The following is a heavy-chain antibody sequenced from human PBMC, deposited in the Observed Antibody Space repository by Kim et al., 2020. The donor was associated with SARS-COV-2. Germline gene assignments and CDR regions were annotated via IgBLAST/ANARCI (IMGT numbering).Heavy chain of an antibody. CDR1: GGTFSSYA. CDR3: ARGTEDIVATRGQRGAPYWDYYYYGMDG. D-gene: IGHD5-12*01. Sequence: SVKVSCKASGGTFSSYAISWVRQAPGQGLEWMGGIIPIFGTANYAQKFQGRVTITADESTSTAYMELSSLRSEDTAVYYCARGTEDIVATRGQRGAPYWDYYYYGMDGWGQGTTVTVSS. CDR2: IIPIFGTA. V-gene: IGHV1-69*13. J-gene: IGHJ6*02.